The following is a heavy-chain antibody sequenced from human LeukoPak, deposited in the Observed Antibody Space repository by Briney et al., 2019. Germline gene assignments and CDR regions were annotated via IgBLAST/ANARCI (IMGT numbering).Heavy chain of an antibody. V-gene: IGHV3-30-3*01. CDR3: ARDLLWPKGDDAFDI. D-gene: IGHD3-10*01. J-gene: IGHJ3*02. Sequence: GGSLRLSCAASGFTFSSYAMHWVRQAPGKGLEWVSGISYDGSNKYYADSVKGRFTISRDNSKNTLYLQINSLRAEDTAVYYCARDLLWPKGDDAFDIWGQGTLVTVSS. CDR2: ISYDGSNK. CDR1: GFTFSSYA.